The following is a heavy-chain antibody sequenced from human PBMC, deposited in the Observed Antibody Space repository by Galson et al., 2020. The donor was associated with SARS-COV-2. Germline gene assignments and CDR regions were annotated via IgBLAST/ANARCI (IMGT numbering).Heavy chain of an antibody. CDR2: ISSSSSTI. CDR3: AGAQSTVTTRHYYGMDV. D-gene: IGHD4-17*01. J-gene: IGHJ6*02. CDR1: GFTFSSYS. V-gene: IGHV3-48*02. Sequence: GESLKISCAASGFTFSSYSINWVRQAPGKGLEWVSYISSSSSTIYYADSVKGRFTISRDNAKNSLYLQMNSLRDEDTAVYYCAGAQSTVTTRHYYGMDVWGQGTTVTVSS.